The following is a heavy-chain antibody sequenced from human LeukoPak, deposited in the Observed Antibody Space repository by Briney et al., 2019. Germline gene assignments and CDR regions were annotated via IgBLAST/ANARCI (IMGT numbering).Heavy chain of an antibody. CDR3: ARGDWAPFDY. J-gene: IGHJ4*02. CDR2: IDQDGGGK. CDR1: GLTFSDYW. D-gene: IGHD2-21*02. V-gene: IGHV3-7*01. Sequence: GGSLRLFCAASGLTFSDYWMNWVRQAPGKGLEWVANIDQDGGGKYYLDSVKGRFTISRDNAKNSLYLQINSLRAEDTAVYYCARGDWAPFDYWGQGSLLTVSS.